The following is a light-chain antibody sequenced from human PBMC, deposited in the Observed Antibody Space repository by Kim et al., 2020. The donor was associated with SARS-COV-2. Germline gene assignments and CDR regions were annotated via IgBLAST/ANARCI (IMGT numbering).Light chain of an antibody. CDR1: NIGSKS. J-gene: IGLJ1*01. CDR2: YDS. CDR3: QAWDSRSDHYV. Sequence: SYELTQPPSVSVAPGKTARITCGGNNIGSKSVHWYQQKPGQAPVLVIYYDSDRPSGIPERFSGSNSGNTATLTISRVEAGDEADYYCQAWDSRSDHYVFG. V-gene: IGLV3-21*04.